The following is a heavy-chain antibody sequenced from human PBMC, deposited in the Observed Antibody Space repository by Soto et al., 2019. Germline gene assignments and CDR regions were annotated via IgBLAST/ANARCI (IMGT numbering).Heavy chain of an antibody. V-gene: IGHV1-2*02. D-gene: IGHD3-22*01. Sequence: ASVKVSCKASVCNFTGYYMHWVRQAPGQGLEWMGWINPNSGGTNYAQKFQGRVTMTRDTSISTAYMELSRLRFDDTAVYYCARDYPPDYYDSSGYYFGGWFDLWGQGTLVTVSS. CDR1: VCNFTGYY. CDR3: ARDYPPDYYDSSGYYFGGWFDL. CDR2: INPNSGGT. J-gene: IGHJ5*02.